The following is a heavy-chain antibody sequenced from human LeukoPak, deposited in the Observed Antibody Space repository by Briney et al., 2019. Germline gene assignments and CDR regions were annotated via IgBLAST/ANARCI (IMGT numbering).Heavy chain of an antibody. J-gene: IGHJ4*02. Sequence: PSETLSLTCAVSGGSISSSNWWSWVRQPPGKGLEWIGEIYHSGSTNYNPSLKSRVTISVDKSKNQFSLKLSSVTAADTAVYYCAGVPRVVVPAATYYFDYWGQGTLVTVSS. CDR2: IYHSGST. D-gene: IGHD2-2*01. V-gene: IGHV4-4*02. CDR3: AGVPRVVVPAATYYFDY. CDR1: GGSISSSNW.